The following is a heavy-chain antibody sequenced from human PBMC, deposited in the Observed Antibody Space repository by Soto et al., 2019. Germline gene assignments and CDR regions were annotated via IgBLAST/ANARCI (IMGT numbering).Heavy chain of an antibody. J-gene: IGHJ3*02. Sequence: QVQLVQSGAEVKKPGASVKVSCKASGYTFTSYDINWVRQATGQGLEWMGWMNPNSGNTGYAQKFQGRVTMTRNTSISTAYMELSSLRSEDTAVYYCARATKDYDFWSGYPSGAFDIWGQGTMDTVSS. CDR3: ARATKDYDFWSGYPSGAFDI. V-gene: IGHV1-8*01. D-gene: IGHD3-3*01. CDR2: MNPNSGNT. CDR1: GYTFTSYD.